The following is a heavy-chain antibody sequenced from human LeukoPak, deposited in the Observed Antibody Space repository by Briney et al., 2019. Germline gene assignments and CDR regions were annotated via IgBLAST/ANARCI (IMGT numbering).Heavy chain of an antibody. Sequence: GGSLRLSCAASGSTFSSFWMHWVRQAPGKGLVWVSRINSDGSSTSYADSVKGRFTIYRDNAKNTLYLQMNSLRADDTAVYYCASLHFLFDYWGQGTLVTVSS. CDR3: ASLHFLFDY. CDR1: GSTFSSFW. CDR2: INSDGSST. V-gene: IGHV3-74*01. J-gene: IGHJ4*02.